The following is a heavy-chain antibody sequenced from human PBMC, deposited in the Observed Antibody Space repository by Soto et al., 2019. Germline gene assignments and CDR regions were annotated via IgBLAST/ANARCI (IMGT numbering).Heavy chain of an antibody. J-gene: IGHJ6*02. CDR3: ARDADYDFWSGYRKNYYYYGMDV. CDR2: INPSGGST. D-gene: IGHD3-3*01. CDR1: GYTFTSYY. V-gene: IGHV1-46*01. Sequence: GASVKVSCKASGYTFTSYYMHWVRQAPGQGLEWMGIINPSGGSTSYAQKFQGRVTMTRDTSTSTVYMELSSLRSEDTAVYYCARDADYDFWSGYRKNYYYYGMDVWGQGTTVTVSS.